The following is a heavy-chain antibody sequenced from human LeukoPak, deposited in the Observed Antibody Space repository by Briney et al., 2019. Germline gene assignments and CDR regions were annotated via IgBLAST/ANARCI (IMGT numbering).Heavy chain of an antibody. D-gene: IGHD4-17*01. CDR1: GGSISSGTYY. J-gene: IGHJ4*02. Sequence: SETLSLTCTVSGGSISSGTYYWGWIRQPPGKGLEWLGTVFYGGTPYYNPSLKSRVTISVDTSKNHFSLGLSSVTAADTAVYYCARLDSGDYFFDYWGQGSLVTLSS. CDR3: ARLDSGDYFFDY. V-gene: IGHV4-39*02. CDR2: VFYGGTP.